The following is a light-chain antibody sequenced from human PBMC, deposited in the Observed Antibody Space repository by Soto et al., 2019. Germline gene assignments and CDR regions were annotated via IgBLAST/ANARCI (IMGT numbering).Light chain of an antibody. CDR3: SSYSRANSIV. Sequence: QSALTQPASVSGSPGQSITISCTGTSSDVGGYNFVSWFQQHPGKAPKLMIYEVSDRPSGVSSRFSGSKSGNTASLSISGLQAEDEADYYCSSYSRANSIVFGGGTKL. J-gene: IGLJ3*02. CDR1: SSDVGGYNF. CDR2: EVS. V-gene: IGLV2-14*01.